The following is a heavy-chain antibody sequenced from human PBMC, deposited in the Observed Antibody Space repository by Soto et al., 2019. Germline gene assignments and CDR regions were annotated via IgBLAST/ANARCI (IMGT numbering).Heavy chain of an antibody. Sequence: SETLSLTCTVSGGSVSSGSYYWSWIRQPPGKGLEWIGCIYYSGSTYYNPSLQSRVAISVDTSKNQFSLKLKSVTAADTAIYYCARRTVNIRTFYSGLKTHCFDYWGQGAPVTVSS. CDR3: ARRTVNIRTFYSGLKTHCFDY. CDR2: IYYSGST. D-gene: IGHD6-19*01. V-gene: IGHV4-39*01. CDR1: GGSVSSGSYY. J-gene: IGHJ4*02.